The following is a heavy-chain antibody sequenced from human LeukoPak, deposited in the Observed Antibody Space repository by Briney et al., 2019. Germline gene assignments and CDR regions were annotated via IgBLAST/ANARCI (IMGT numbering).Heavy chain of an antibody. CDR1: GGSFSGYY. J-gene: IGHJ3*02. Sequence: SETLSLTCAVYGGSFSGYYWSWIRQPPGKGLEWIGYIYYSGSTNYNPSLKSRVTISVDTSKNQFSLKLSSVTAADTAVYYCASITGTKESDAFDIWGQGTMVTVSS. D-gene: IGHD1-20*01. V-gene: IGHV4-59*01. CDR2: IYYSGST. CDR3: ASITGTKESDAFDI.